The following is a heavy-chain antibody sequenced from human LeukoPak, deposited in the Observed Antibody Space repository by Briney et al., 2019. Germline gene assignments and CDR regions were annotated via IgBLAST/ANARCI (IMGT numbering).Heavy chain of an antibody. D-gene: IGHD6-19*01. V-gene: IGHV4-31*03. Sequence: SETLSLTCTVSGGSISSGGYYWCWIRQHPGKGLEWIGYIYYSGSTYYNPSLKSRVTISVDTSKNQSSLKLSSVTAADTAVYYCARQFSGYSSDWFDPWGQGTLVTVSS. CDR2: IYYSGST. J-gene: IGHJ5*02. CDR3: ARQFSGYSSDWFDP. CDR1: GGSISSGGYY.